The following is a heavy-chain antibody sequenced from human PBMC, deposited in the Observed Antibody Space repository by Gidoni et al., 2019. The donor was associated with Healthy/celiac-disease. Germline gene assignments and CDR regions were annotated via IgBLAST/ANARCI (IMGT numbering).Heavy chain of an antibody. V-gene: IGHV3-23*01. CDR1: GFTFSSYA. D-gene: IGHD2-2*01. CDR2: ISGSGGST. CDR3: AKQGIVVVPAAVYY. J-gene: IGHJ4*02. Sequence: EVQLLEPGGGLVQPGGSLRLPCAASGFTFSSYAMSWVRPAPGKGLEWVSAISGSGGSTYYADSVKGRFTISRDNSKNTLYLQMNSLRAEDTAVYYCAKQGIVVVPAAVYYWGQGTLVTVSS.